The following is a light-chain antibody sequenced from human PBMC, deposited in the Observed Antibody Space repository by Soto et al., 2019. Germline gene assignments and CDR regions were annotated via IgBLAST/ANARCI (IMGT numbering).Light chain of an antibody. CDR2: GAS. Sequence: DIHMTQSPSSLSASVGDTVTITCRASQTIDMYLNWYQQKPGKAPRVLISGASNLQRGVPSRFSGSGSGTEFTLTISSLQPEDFASYFCQHTFNSPPWTFGQGTKVEV. CDR3: QHTFNSPPWT. V-gene: IGKV1-39*01. J-gene: IGKJ1*01. CDR1: QTIDMY.